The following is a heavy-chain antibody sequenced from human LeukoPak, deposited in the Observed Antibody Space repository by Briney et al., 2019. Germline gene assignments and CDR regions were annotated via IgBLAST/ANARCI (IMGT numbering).Heavy chain of an antibody. CDR3: ARVWAAAGLLDY. J-gene: IGHJ4*02. V-gene: IGHV3-30-3*01. Sequence: GGSLRLSCAASGFTFSGYAMHWVRQAPGKGLEWVAVISYDGSNKYYADSVKGRFTISRDNSKNTLYLQMNSLRAEDTAVYYCARVWAAAGLLDYWGQGTLVTVSS. D-gene: IGHD6-13*01. CDR1: GFTFSGYA. CDR2: ISYDGSNK.